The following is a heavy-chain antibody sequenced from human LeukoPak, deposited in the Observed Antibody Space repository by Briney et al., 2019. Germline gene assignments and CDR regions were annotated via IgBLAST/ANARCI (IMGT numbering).Heavy chain of an antibody. Sequence: PSETLSLTCAVYGGSFSGYYWSWIRQPPGKGLEWIGEINHSGSTNYNPSLKSRVTISVDTSKNQFSLKLSSVTAADTAVYYCVRGPGGPMPYYYDSSGYYYFDYWGQGTLVTVSS. V-gene: IGHV4-34*01. CDR1: GGSFSGYY. D-gene: IGHD3-22*01. J-gene: IGHJ4*02. CDR2: INHSGST. CDR3: VRGPGGPMPYYYDSSGYYYFDY.